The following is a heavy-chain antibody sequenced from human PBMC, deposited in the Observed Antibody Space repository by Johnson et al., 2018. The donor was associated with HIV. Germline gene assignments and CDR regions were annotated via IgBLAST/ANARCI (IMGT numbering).Heavy chain of an antibody. CDR2: IYSGGST. J-gene: IGHJ3*02. CDR3: SRQSTSSTMGAVEI. CDR1: GFTVSSNY. Sequence: MQLVESGGGLIQPGGSLRLSCAASGFTVSSNYMSWVRQAPGKGLEWVSVIYSGGSTYYADSVKGRFTISRDNSKNTLYLQMNSLRAKDKAINYCSRQSTSSTMGAVEIWGQGTMVTVSS. V-gene: IGHV3-53*01. D-gene: IGHD6-6*01.